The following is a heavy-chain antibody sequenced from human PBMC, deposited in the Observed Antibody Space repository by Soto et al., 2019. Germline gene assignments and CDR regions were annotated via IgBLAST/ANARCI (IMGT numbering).Heavy chain of an antibody. D-gene: IGHD2-2*01. CDR2: IYPGDSDT. J-gene: IGHJ6*03. V-gene: IGHV5-51*01. CDR1: GYSFTSYW. CDR3: ARGGDIVVVPAAYYYYYYMDV. Sequence: PGESLKISCKGSGYSFTSYWIGWVRQMPGKGLEWMGIIYPGDSDTRYSPSFQGQVTISADKSISTAYLQWSSLKASDTAMYYCARGGDIVVVPAAYYYYYYMDVWGKGTTVTVSS.